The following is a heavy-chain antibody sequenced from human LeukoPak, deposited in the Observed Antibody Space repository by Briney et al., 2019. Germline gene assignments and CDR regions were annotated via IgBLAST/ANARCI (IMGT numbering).Heavy chain of an antibody. D-gene: IGHD2-21*02. CDR2: VYYSGST. J-gene: IGHJ3*02. CDR3: ARHAYCGGDCFGGAFEI. Sequence: SETLSLTCSVSGGSISGYHWHWIRQPPGKGLEWIGYVYYSGSTSYNPSLKSRVTISLDTSKHQFSLKLNSVTAADTAVYYCARHAYCGGDCFGGAFEIWGQGTMVTVSS. CDR1: GGSISGYH. V-gene: IGHV4-59*08.